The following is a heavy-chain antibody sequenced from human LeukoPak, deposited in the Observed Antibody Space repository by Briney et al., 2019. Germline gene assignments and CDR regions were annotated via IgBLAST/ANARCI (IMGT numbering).Heavy chain of an antibody. Sequence: GGSLRLSCAASGFTFDDYAMRWVRQAPGKGLEWVSGISWNSGSIGYADSVKGRFTISRDNAKNSLYLQMNSLRAEDMALYYCAKGNRQWLNLNWFDPWGQGTLVTVSS. CDR1: GFTFDDYA. D-gene: IGHD6-19*01. CDR2: ISWNSGSI. J-gene: IGHJ5*02. V-gene: IGHV3-9*03. CDR3: AKGNRQWLNLNWFDP.